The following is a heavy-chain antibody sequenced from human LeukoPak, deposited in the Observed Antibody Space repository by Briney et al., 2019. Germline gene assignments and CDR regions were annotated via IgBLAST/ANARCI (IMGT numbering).Heavy chain of an antibody. J-gene: IGHJ6*02. CDR2: IYSGGST. CDR1: GFTVSSSY. V-gene: IGHV3-53*01. Sequence: GSLRLSCAASGFTVSSSYMSWVRQAPGKGLEWVSVIYSGGSTYYADSVKGRFAISRDNSKSTLYLQMNSLRAEDTAVYYCARDEGIAAAQRGYGMDVWGQGTTVTVSS. D-gene: IGHD6-13*01. CDR3: ARDEGIAAAQRGYGMDV.